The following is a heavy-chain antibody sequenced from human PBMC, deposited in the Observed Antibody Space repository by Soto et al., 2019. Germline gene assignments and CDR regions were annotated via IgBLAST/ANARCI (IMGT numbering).Heavy chain of an antibody. J-gene: IGHJ5*01. V-gene: IGHV3-30*18. Sequence: QVQMVEYGGGVVQPGRSLRLSCAVSGFTFSNYGMQWVRQASGKGLKGVAVISHAGTVQYHADAVKGRFTISRDNSKNILYQQMNSLRAEDSAVYYCAKEGSAYSSTWYDCWGQGTLVTVSS. CDR3: AKEGSAYSSTWYDC. CDR1: GFTFSNYG. CDR2: ISHAGTVQ. D-gene: IGHD6-19*01.